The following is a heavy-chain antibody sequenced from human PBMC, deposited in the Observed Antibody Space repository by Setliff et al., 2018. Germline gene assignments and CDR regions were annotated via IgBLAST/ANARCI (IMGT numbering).Heavy chain of an antibody. CDR1: GFTFNNYV. D-gene: IGHD3-22*01. Sequence: GGSLRLSCAASGFTFNNYVMSWVRQAPGKGLEWVSGISGSGGSTYYADPVKGRFTISRDNAKNSLYLQMNSLGAEDTALYYCARAHRYFSDTSGYFYDQGRSAFDVWGQGTMVTVSS. V-gene: IGHV3-23*01. J-gene: IGHJ3*01. CDR3: ARAHRYFSDTSGYFYDQGRSAFDV. CDR2: ISGSGGST.